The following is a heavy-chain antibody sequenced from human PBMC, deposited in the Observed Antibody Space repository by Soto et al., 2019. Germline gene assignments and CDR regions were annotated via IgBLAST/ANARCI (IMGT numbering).Heavy chain of an antibody. Sequence: QVQLVQSGAEVKKPGSSVKVSCKASGGTFSSYAISWVRQAPGQGLEWMGGIIPIFGTANYAQKFQGRVTITADESTSTAYMELSSLRSEDTAVYYCAVYCSSTSCYSGGYYYYGMVVWGQGTTVTVSS. J-gene: IGHJ6*02. V-gene: IGHV1-69*01. CDR3: AVYCSSTSCYSGGYYYYGMVV. CDR2: IIPIFGTA. D-gene: IGHD2-2*01. CDR1: GGTFSSYA.